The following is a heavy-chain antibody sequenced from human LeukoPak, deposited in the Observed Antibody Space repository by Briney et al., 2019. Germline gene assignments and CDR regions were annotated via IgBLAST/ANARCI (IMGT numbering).Heavy chain of an antibody. CDR2: ISYDGSNK. D-gene: IGHD5-18*01. Sequence: GGSLRLSCAASGFTFSSYAMHWVRQAPGKGLEWVAVISYDGSNKYYADSVKGRFTISRDNSKNTLYLQMNSLRAEDTAVYYCARVEGIQLWLLGYYYGMDVWGQGTLVTVSS. V-gene: IGHV3-30-3*01. CDR3: ARVEGIQLWLLGYYYGMDV. CDR1: GFTFSSYA. J-gene: IGHJ6*02.